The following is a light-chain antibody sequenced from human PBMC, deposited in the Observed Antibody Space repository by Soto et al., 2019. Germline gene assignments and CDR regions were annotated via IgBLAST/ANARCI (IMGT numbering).Light chain of an antibody. CDR1: SSDVGNYKY. J-gene: IGLJ1*01. CDR2: EVS. CDR3: FSYTSSGTYV. Sequence: QSVLTQPASRSGSPGQSITISCTGTSSDVGNYKYVSWYQQHPGKAPKLMIYEVSNRPSGVSNLFSGSKSGNTASLTISGLQAEDETDYYCFSYTSSGTYVFGTGTKVTVL. V-gene: IGLV2-14*01.